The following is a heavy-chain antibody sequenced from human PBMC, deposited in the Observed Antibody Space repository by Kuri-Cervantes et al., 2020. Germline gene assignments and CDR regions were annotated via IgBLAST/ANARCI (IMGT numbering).Heavy chain of an antibody. J-gene: IGHJ3*02. CDR2: IKSKTDGGTT. CDR1: GFTFSNAW. CDR3: AKDLAATVTSGGDAFDT. V-gene: IGHV3-15*01. Sequence: GGSLRLSCAAYGFTFSNAWMSWVRQAPGKGLEWVGRIKSKTDGGTTDYAAPVKGRFTISRDDSKNTLYLQMNSLRAEDTDVYYCAKDLAATVTSGGDAFDTWGQGTMVTVSS. D-gene: IGHD3-16*01.